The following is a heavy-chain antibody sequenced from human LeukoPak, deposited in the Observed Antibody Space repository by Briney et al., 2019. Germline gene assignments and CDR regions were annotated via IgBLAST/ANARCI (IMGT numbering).Heavy chain of an antibody. V-gene: IGHV4-59*08. Sequence: SDTLSLTCTVSGGSISSYYWSWIRQPPGKGLEWIGYIYYSGSTNYNLSLKSRVTISVDTSKNQFSLKLSSVTAADTAVYYCARQTLYYYDFWSGYSYNWFDPWGQGTLVTVSS. CDR2: IYYSGST. CDR3: ARQTLYYYDFWSGYSYNWFDP. CDR1: GGSISSYY. J-gene: IGHJ5*02. D-gene: IGHD3-3*01.